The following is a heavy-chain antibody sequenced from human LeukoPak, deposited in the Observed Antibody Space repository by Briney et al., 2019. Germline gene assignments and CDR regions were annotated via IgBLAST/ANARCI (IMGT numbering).Heavy chain of an antibody. D-gene: IGHD5-18*01. Sequence: KASEILSLTCAVYGGSFSGYYWSWIRQPPGKGLEWIGEINHSGSTNYNPSLKSRVTISVDTSKNQFSLKLSSVTAADTAVYYCARPRRGYSYGPGAFDIWGQGTMVTVSS. V-gene: IGHV4-34*01. CDR1: GGSFSGYY. CDR2: INHSGST. CDR3: ARPRRGYSYGPGAFDI. J-gene: IGHJ3*02.